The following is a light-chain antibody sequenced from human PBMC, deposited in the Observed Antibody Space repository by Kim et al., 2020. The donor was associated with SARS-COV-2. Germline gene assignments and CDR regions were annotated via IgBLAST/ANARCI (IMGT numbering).Light chain of an antibody. J-gene: IGKJ5*01. CDR1: QSVSSY. CDR2: DAS. CDR3: QQRSNWPPMT. Sequence: SPGERATLSCGASQSVSSYLAWYQQKPGQAPRLLIYDASNRATGIPARFSGSGSGTDFTLTISSLEPEDFAVYYCQQRSNWPPMTFGQGTRLEIK. V-gene: IGKV3-11*01.